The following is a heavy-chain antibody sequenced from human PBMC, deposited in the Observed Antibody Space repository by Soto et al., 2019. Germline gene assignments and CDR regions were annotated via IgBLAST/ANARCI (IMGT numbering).Heavy chain of an antibody. D-gene: IGHD2-8*01. CDR2: ISGSGGIT. CDR3: AKNLGYCDSSVCYSGDFYYMDV. Sequence: HPGGSLRLSCAASGFTFSSYAMSWVRQAPGKGLEWVSAISGSGGITYYADSVKGRFTISRDNSKNTLYLQMNSLRAGDAAGYYCAKNLGYCDSSVCYSGDFYYMDVWGKGTTVTVSS. J-gene: IGHJ6*03. V-gene: IGHV3-23*01. CDR1: GFTFSSYA.